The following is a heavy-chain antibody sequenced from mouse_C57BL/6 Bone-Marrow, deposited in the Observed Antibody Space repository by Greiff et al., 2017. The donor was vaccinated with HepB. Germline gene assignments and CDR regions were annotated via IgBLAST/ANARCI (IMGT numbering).Heavy chain of an antibody. CDR2: INPNNGGT. Sequence: VQLQQSGPELVKPGASVKISCKASGYTFTDYYMNWVKQSHGKSLEWIGDINPNNGGTSYNQKFKGKATLTVDKSSSTAYMELRSLTSEDSAVYYCARRKAPQFIYYYGSSYAMDYWGQGTSVTVSS. CDR3: ARRKAPQFIYYYGSSYAMDY. V-gene: IGHV1-26*01. D-gene: IGHD1-1*01. J-gene: IGHJ4*01. CDR1: GYTFTDYY.